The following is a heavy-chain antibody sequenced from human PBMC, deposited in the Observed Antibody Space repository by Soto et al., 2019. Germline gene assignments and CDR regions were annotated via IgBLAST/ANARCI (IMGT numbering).Heavy chain of an antibody. V-gene: IGHV3-33*01. D-gene: IGHD4-17*01. CDR2: IWYDGSNK. Sequence: GGSLRLSCAASGFTFSSYGMHWVRQAPGKGLEWVAVIWYDGSNKYYADSVKGRFTISRDNSKNTLYLQMNSLRAEDTAVYYCARSATTVTPRLNWFDPWGQGTLVTVSS. CDR1: GFTFSSYG. J-gene: IGHJ5*02. CDR3: ARSATTVTPRLNWFDP.